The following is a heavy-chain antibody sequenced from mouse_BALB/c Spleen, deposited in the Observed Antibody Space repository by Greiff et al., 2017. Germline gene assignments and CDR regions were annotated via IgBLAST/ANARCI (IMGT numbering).Heavy chain of an antibody. CDR3: ARAPPNYYGKGMDY. J-gene: IGHJ4*01. Sequence: VQLQQSGPGLVAPSQSLSITCTVSGFSLTSYGVHWVRQPPGKGLEWLGVIWAGGSTNYNSALMSRLSISKDNSKSQVFLKMTSLQTDDTAMYYCARAPPNYYGKGMDYWGQGTSVTVSS. CDR1: GFSLTSYG. CDR2: IWAGGST. D-gene: IGHD1-2*01. V-gene: IGHV2-9*02.